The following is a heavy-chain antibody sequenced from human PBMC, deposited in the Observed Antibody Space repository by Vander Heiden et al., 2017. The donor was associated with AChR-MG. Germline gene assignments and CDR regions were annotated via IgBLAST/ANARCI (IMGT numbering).Heavy chain of an antibody. CDR3: ARDDGPYGMDV. D-gene: IGHD3-3*01. CDR2: IDHSGRT. J-gene: IGHJ6*02. Sequence: QVQLQQRGAGLLKPSETLSLTCAASGGTLSGYYWSLIRQPPGTGLEWIAEIDHSGRTNYNPSLKSRVTMSVDTSKNQFSLKVRSVTAADTAIYYGARDDGPYGMDVWGQGTTVTVSS. CDR1: GGTLSGYY. V-gene: IGHV4-34*02.